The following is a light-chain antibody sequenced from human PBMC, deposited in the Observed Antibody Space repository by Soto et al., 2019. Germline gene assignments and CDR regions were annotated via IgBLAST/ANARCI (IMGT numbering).Light chain of an antibody. CDR3: AAWDDSLNGWV. CDR1: SSNIGNNP. V-gene: IGLV1-44*01. CDR2: TNS. Sequence: QSVLTQPPSASGTPGQRVSISCSGSSSNIGNNPVNWYQQLPGTAPKLLIYTNSERPSGVPDRFSGSKSGTSASLAISGLQSDDEADYYCAAWDDSLNGWVFGGGTKLTVL. J-gene: IGLJ3*02.